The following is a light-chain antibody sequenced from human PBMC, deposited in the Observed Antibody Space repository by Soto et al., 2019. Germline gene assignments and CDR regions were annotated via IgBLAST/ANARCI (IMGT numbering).Light chain of an antibody. Sequence: QSVLTQPASVSGSPGQSITISCTGTSSDFGRYIVVSWYQQHPGQATKLLIYEGTKPPSGVSRRFSGSESGNTASLTISGLQAAAEDDYYCHSYARGTLVFGGGTKLTVL. CDR3: HSYARGTLV. V-gene: IGLV2-23*01. CDR2: EGT. J-gene: IGLJ3*02. CDR1: SSDFGRYIV.